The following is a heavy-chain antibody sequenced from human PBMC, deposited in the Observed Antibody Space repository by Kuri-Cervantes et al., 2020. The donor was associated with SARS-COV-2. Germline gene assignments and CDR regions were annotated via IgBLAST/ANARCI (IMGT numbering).Heavy chain of an antibody. Sequence: GSLRLSCAVYGGSFSGYYWSWIRQPPGKGLEWIGSIYYSGSTYYNPSLKSRVTISVDTSKNQFSLKLSSVTAADTAVYYCAGTSSVVVIATGPYYFDYWGQGTLVTVSS. CDR3: AGTSSVVVIATGPYYFDY. CDR2: IYYSGST. V-gene: IGHV4-34*01. D-gene: IGHD2-21*01. J-gene: IGHJ4*02. CDR1: GGSFSGYY.